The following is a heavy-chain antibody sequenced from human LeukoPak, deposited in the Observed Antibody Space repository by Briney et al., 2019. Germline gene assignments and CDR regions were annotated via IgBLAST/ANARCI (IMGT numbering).Heavy chain of an antibody. V-gene: IGHV4-59*11. Sequence: PSETLTLTCTASGGTISSHDRSWIRQPPGKGLEWIGYIYYSGSTNYNPSLKSRVTISVDKSKNQFSLRLSSVTAADTAVYYCAREVWELSSPSDYYYYMDVWGKGTTVTVSS. CDR3: AREVWELSSPSDYYYYMDV. J-gene: IGHJ6*03. CDR1: GGTISSHD. D-gene: IGHD3-16*02. CDR2: IYYSGST.